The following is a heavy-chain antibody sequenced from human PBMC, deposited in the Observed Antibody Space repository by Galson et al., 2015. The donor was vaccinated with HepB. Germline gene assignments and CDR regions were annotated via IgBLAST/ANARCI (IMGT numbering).Heavy chain of an antibody. V-gene: IGHV1-2*04. J-gene: IGHJ4*02. CDR2: INPNSGAT. D-gene: IGHD2-21*01. CDR1: GYTFTGYY. CDR3: ARLARRGRNYFDY. Sequence: SVKVSCKASGYTFTGYYVHWVRQAPGQGLEWMGWINPNSGATEYALKFQGWVTMTRDTSISTAYMELSRLKSDDTAVYYCARLARRGRNYFDYWGQGTLVTVSS.